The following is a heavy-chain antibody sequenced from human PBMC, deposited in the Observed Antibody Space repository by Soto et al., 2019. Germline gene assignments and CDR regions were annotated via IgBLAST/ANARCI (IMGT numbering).Heavy chain of an antibody. V-gene: IGHV4-31*09. CDR1: GGSISSGGYS. CDR2: IYYSGST. CDR3: TSKFGQLLADAFDI. D-gene: IGHD3-10*01. Sequence: SETLSLTCTVSGGSISSGGYSWPWFRKHPGKGLEWIGYIYYSGSTYYNPSLKSRVTISVDKSKNEFSLKMSSVTAADTAVYYCTSKFGQLLADAFDIWGQGTMVTVSS. J-gene: IGHJ3*02.